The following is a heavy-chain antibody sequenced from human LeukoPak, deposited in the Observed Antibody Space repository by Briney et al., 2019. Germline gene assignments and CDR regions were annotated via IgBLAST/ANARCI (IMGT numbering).Heavy chain of an antibody. D-gene: IGHD3-22*01. J-gene: IGHJ4*02. CDR3: ARERRNYYDSSGYNFDY. Sequence: ASVKVSCKASGGTFSSYAISWVRQAPGQGLEWMGGIIPIFGTANYAQKFQGRVTITADKSTSTAYMELSSLRSEDTAVYYCARERRNYYDSSGYNFDYWGQGTLVTVSS. CDR1: GGTFSSYA. CDR2: IIPIFGTA. V-gene: IGHV1-69*06.